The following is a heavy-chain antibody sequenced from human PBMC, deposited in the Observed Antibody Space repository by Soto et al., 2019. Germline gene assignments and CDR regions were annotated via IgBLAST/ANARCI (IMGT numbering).Heavy chain of an antibody. CDR1: GGSISSGGYY. V-gene: IGHV4-31*03. CDR2: TYYSGST. D-gene: IGHD2-2*01. Sequence: SETLSLTCTVSGGSISSGGYYWSWIRQHPGKGLEWIGYTYYSGSTYYNPSLKSRVTISVDTSKNQFSLKLSSVTAADTAVYYCARDRLEYCSSTSCPRVDLFDPWGQGTLVTVSS. CDR3: ARDRLEYCSSTSCPRVDLFDP. J-gene: IGHJ5*02.